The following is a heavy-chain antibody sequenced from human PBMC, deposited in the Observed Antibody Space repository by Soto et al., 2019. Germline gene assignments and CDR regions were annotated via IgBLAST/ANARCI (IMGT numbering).Heavy chain of an antibody. CDR2: FDPDEAET. V-gene: IGHV1-24*01. CDR3: PTYHGDYNFDH. D-gene: IGHD4-17*01. Sequence: QVQLVQSGAEVKKPGASVKVSCKVSGYTLNEVAMHWVRQAPGNGLEWLGGFDPDEAETIYAQHFQGRVTMTEDTSTDTVYMELSSLRSEDTAVYFCPTYHGDYNFDHWGQGTMVTVSS. CDR1: GYTLNEVA. J-gene: IGHJ5*02.